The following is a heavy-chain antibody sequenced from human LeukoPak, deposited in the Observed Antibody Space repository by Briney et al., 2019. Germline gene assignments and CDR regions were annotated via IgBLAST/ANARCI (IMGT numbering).Heavy chain of an antibody. CDR1: GFTFSSYN. Sequence: GRSLRLSCAASGFTFSSYNMDWVRQAPGKGLEWVARISYDGRHKYYADSVKGRLTISRETSQNTLYLQMNSLRVEDTAVYYCARRGDWELGDYFDYWGQGTLVTVSS. CDR2: ISYDGRHK. J-gene: IGHJ4*01. CDR3: ARRGDWELGDYFDY. D-gene: IGHD2-21*01. V-gene: IGHV3-30*03.